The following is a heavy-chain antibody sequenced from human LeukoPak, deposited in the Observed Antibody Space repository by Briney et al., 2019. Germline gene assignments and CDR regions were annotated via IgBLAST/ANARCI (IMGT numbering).Heavy chain of an antibody. CDR2: IYRGGST. Sequence: GGSLRLSCAASGFTVSSIYMSWVRQAPGKGLEWVSIIYRGGSTYYADSVKGRFAVSRDNSKNTLYLQMNSLRAEDTAVYYCAKDRQYYDILTGYYSWGQGTLVTVSS. CDR3: AKDRQYYDILTGYYS. V-gene: IGHV3-53*05. CDR1: GFTVSSIY. D-gene: IGHD3-9*01. J-gene: IGHJ4*02.